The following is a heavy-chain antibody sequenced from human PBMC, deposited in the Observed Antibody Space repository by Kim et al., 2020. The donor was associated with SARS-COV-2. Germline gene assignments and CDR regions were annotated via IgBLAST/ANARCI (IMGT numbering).Heavy chain of an antibody. CDR2: IIPIFGTA. Sequence: SVKVSCKASGGTFSSYAISWVRQAPGQGLEWMGGIIPIFGTANYAQKFQGRVTITADESTSTAYMELSSLRSEDTAVYYCARGPGSGSYFTRVFGPKAGNYYGMDVWGQGTTVTVSS. D-gene: IGHD3-10*01. J-gene: IGHJ6*02. CDR1: GGTFSSYA. V-gene: IGHV1-69*13. CDR3: ARGPGSGSYFTRVFGPKAGNYYGMDV.